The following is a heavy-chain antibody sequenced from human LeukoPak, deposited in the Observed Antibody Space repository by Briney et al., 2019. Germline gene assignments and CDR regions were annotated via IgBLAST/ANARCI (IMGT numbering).Heavy chain of an antibody. D-gene: IGHD6-19*01. Sequence: PSETLSLTCTVSGGSISSGNYYRGWIRQPPGKGLEWIGYIYYSGSTNYNPSLKSRVTISVDTSKNQFSLKLSSVTAADTAVYYCARVGQWLEYYYYYYMDVWGKGTTVTVSS. J-gene: IGHJ6*03. CDR2: IYYSGST. CDR1: GGSISSGNYY. CDR3: ARVGQWLEYYYYYYMDV. V-gene: IGHV4-61*01.